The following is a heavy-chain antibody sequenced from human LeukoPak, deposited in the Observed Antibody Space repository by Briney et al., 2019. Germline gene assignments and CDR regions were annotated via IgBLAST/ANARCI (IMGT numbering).Heavy chain of an antibody. V-gene: IGHV3-7*03. CDR2: IGQDGTEI. CDR3: ARDRVGDPLDY. J-gene: IGHJ4*02. CDR1: EFTFSSYW. Sequence: GGSLRLSCAASEFTFSSYWMSWVRQAPGKGLEWVANIGQDGTEIYYVDSVKDRFTISRDNAKNSLYLQMNSLRAEDTAVYYCARDRVGDPLDYWGQGTLVTVSS.